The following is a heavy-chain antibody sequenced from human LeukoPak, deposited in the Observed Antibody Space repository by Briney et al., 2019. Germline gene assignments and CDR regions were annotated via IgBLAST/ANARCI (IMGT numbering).Heavy chain of an antibody. CDR3: TTYLGYCSGGSCFSGAFDI. CDR2: IKSETDGGTR. Sequence: KPGGSLRLSCAASGFTFSKAWLSWVRQAPGKGLEWVGRIKSETDGGTRDYAVPVKGRFFISRDDSENTLYLQMNSLQTEDTAVYYCTTYLGYCSGGSCFSGAFDIWGQGTMVTVSS. J-gene: IGHJ3*02. V-gene: IGHV3-15*01. D-gene: IGHD2-15*01. CDR1: GFTFSKAW.